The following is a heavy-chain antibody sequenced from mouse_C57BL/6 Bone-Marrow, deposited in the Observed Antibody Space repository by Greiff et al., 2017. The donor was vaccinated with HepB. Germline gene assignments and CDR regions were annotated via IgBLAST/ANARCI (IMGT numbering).Heavy chain of an antibody. Sequence: QVQLQQSGAELVRPGASVTLSCKASGYTFTDYEMHWVKQTPVHGLEWIGAIDPETGGTAYNQKFKGKAILTADKSSSTAYMELRSLTSEDSAVYYCTRKDPAYFDYWGQGTTLTVSS. V-gene: IGHV1-15*01. CDR2: IDPETGGT. J-gene: IGHJ2*01. CDR3: TRKDPAYFDY. CDR1: GYTFTDYE.